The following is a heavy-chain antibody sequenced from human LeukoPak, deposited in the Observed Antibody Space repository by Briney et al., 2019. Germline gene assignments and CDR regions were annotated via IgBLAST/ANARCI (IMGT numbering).Heavy chain of an antibody. Sequence: GESLKISCKGSGYSFTSYWIGWVRQMPGKGLEWMGIIYPGDSDTRYSPSFQGQVTISADKSISTAYLQWSSLKASDTAMYYCARQGYDSSGCHGGNWFDPWGQGTLVTVSS. J-gene: IGHJ5*02. CDR3: ARQGYDSSGCHGGNWFDP. V-gene: IGHV5-51*01. CDR2: IYPGDSDT. D-gene: IGHD3-22*01. CDR1: GYSFTSYW.